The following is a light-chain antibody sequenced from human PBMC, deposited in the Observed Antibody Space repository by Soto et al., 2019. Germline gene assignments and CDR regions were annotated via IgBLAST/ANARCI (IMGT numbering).Light chain of an antibody. CDR3: SSYTSWVV. Sequence: QSALTQPASVSGSPGQSITISCTGTSSDVGGYNYVSWYQQHPGKAPKLMIYDVSNRPSGVSNRFSGSKSGNTASLTISGLQAEHEADYYCSSYTSWVVFGGGTKLTVL. J-gene: IGLJ2*01. CDR1: SSDVGGYNY. CDR2: DVS. V-gene: IGLV2-14*01.